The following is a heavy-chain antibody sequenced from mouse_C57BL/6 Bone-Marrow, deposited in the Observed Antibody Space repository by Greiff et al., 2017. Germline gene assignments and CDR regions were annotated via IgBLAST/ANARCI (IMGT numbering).Heavy chain of an antibody. CDR3: ARKHYYASISYFDY. Sequence: VQLQQSGPVLVKPGASVKMSCKASGYTFTDYYMNWVKQSHGKSLEWIGVINPYNGGTSYNQKFKGKATLTVDKSSSTAYMELNSLTSEDSAVYYCARKHYYASISYFDYWGQGTTLTVSS. D-gene: IGHD1-1*01. CDR1: GYTFTDYY. V-gene: IGHV1-19*01. CDR2: INPYNGGT. J-gene: IGHJ2*01.